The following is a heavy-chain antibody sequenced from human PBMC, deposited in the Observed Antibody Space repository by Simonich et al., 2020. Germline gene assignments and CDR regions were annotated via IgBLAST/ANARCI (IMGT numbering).Heavy chain of an antibody. CDR1: GYTFTGYY. CDR3: ARVRFEAFDI. CDR2: SNPNICGA. J-gene: IGHJ3*02. Sequence: QVQLVQSGAEVKKPGASVKVSCKASGYTFTGYYMHWVRQAPGQGLEGMGWSNPNICGANHAQKFQGRVTMTRDTSISTAYMELSRLRSDDTAVYYCARVRFEAFDIWGQGTMVTVSS. V-gene: IGHV1-2*02.